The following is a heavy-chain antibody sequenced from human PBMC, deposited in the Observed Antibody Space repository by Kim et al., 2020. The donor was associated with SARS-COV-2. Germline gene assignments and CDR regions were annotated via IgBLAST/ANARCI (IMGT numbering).Heavy chain of an antibody. J-gene: IGHJ4*02. CDR2: INPSSGAT. V-gene: IGHV1-2*02. CDR1: GYTFSDLY. Sequence: ASVKVSCKASGYTFSDLYVHWVRQAPGQGLEWMGWINPSSGATNYAPRFQGRVTMTRHTSISTAYMELNRLRSDDTAMYYCARSGLDSWGQGTLVTVSS. CDR3: ARSGLDS.